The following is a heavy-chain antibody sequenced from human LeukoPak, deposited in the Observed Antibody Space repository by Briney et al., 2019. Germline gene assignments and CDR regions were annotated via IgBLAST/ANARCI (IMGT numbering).Heavy chain of an antibody. CDR1: GYSISSSHW. Sequence: SETLSLTCAVSGYSISSSHWWGWIRQPPGKGLEWIGYIYYSGSTYYSPSLKSRVTVSVDTSKNQFPLKLSSVTAADTAVYYCASITIFGVVSRGRSGFDYWGQGTLVTVSS. V-gene: IGHV4-28*01. D-gene: IGHD3-3*01. CDR2: IYYSGST. J-gene: IGHJ4*02. CDR3: ASITIFGVVSRGRSGFDY.